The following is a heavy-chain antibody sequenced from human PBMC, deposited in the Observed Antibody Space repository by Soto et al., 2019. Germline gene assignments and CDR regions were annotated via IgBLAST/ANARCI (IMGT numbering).Heavy chain of an antibody. D-gene: IGHD6-13*01. CDR2: ISYDGSNK. CDR1: GFTFSSYG. V-gene: IGHV3-30*18. CDR3: AKSRGGQQLVKFYGMDV. J-gene: IGHJ6*02. Sequence: GGSLRLSCAASGFTFSSYGMHWVRQAPGKGLEWVAVISYDGSNKYYADSVKGRFTISRDNSKNTLYLQMNSLRAEDTAVYYCAKSRGGQQLVKFYGMDVWGQGTTVTVSS.